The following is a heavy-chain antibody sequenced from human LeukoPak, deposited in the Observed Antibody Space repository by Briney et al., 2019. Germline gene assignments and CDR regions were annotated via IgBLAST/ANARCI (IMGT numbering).Heavy chain of an antibody. CDR2: MNPNSGNT. CDR3: ANGGYCSSTSCPTPN. CDR1: GYTFTSYD. Sequence: GASVKVSCKASGYTFTSYDINWVRQATGQGLEWMGWMNPNSGNTGYAQKFQGRVTITRNTSISTAYMELSSLRAEDTAVYYCANGGYCSSTSCPTPNWGQGTLVTVSS. J-gene: IGHJ4*02. D-gene: IGHD2-2*01. V-gene: IGHV1-8*03.